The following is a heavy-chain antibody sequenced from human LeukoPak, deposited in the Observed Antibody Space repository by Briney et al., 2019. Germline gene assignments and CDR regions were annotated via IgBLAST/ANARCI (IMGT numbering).Heavy chain of an antibody. CDR2: INPNSGGT. CDR1: GYTFTGYY. V-gene: IGHV1-2*02. J-gene: IGHJ4*02. D-gene: IGHD3-10*01. Sequence: ASVKVSCKASGYTFTGYYMHWVRQAPGQGLEWMGWINPNSGGTNYAQKFQGRVTMTRDTSISTAYMELSRLRSDDTAVYYCARNYYGSGRPYHYWGQGTLVTVSS. CDR3: ARNYYGSGRPYHY.